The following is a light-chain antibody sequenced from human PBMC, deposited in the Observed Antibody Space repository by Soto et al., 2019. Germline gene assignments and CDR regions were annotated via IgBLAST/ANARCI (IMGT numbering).Light chain of an antibody. CDR3: SSFTTSRAYV. CDR1: SGDIGAYNY. CDR2: EVS. J-gene: IGLJ1*01. V-gene: IGLV2-14*01. Sequence: QSVLTQPASVSGSPGQSITISCTGTSGDIGAYNYVYWYQQQSGKAPKLIIYEVSYRPSGVSNRFSGSKSGNTASLTISGLQAEDEADYYCSSFTTSRAYVFGLGTKVTVL.